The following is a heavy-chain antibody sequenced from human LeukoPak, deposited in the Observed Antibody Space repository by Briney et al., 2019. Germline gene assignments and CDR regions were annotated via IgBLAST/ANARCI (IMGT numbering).Heavy chain of an antibody. J-gene: IGHJ4*02. D-gene: IGHD3-9*01. Sequence: ASVTVSYKASGYTFTGYYMHWVRPAPGQGLEWMGWINPNSGGTNYAQKFQGRVTMTRDTSISTAYMELSRLRSDDTAVYYCARAHDILTRYFDYWGQGTLVTVSS. CDR1: GYTFTGYY. CDR2: INPNSGGT. CDR3: ARAHDILTRYFDY. V-gene: IGHV1-2*02.